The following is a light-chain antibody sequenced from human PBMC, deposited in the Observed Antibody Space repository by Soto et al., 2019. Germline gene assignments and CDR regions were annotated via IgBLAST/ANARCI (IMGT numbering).Light chain of an antibody. CDR3: SSYAGSSNV. CDR2: EVN. CDR1: SSDVGGYNY. J-gene: IGLJ1*01. Sequence: QSALTQPASVSGSPGQSITISCTGTSSDVGGYNYVSWYQQRPGKAPKVMIYEVNKRPSGVPDRFSGSKSGNTASLTVSGLQAEDEADYYCSSYAGSSNVFGTGTKLTVL. V-gene: IGLV2-8*01.